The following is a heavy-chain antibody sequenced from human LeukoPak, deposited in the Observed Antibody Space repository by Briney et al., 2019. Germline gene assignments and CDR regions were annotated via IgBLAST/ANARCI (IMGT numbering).Heavy chain of an antibody. Sequence: PSEALSLTCTVSGGSISSDSYYWGWISQPPEKGLEFIGSVYYSGSAYYNPSLKSRVTISVDTSKNQFSLKPSSVTAADTAVYYCARVGRGGMATPTFDSWGQGTLVTVSS. V-gene: IGHV4-39*01. CDR2: VYYSGSA. CDR1: GGSISSDSYY. CDR3: ARVGRGGMATPTFDS. D-gene: IGHD5-24*01. J-gene: IGHJ4*02.